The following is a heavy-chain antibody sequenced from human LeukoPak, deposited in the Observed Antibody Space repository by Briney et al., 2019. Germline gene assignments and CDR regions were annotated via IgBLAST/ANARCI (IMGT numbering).Heavy chain of an antibody. CDR1: GISISSGDNY. J-gene: IGHJ4*02. V-gene: IGHV4-61*02. Sequence: SQTLSLTCTVSGISISSGDNYWSWIRQPAGEGLEWIGRIYTSGSANYNPSLKSRVTISVDTSKTQFTLKLNSVTAADTAVYYCAGLKLAYCGGDCYSLDYWGQGTLVTVSS. CDR3: AGLKLAYCGGDCYSLDY. D-gene: IGHD2-21*02. CDR2: IYTSGSA.